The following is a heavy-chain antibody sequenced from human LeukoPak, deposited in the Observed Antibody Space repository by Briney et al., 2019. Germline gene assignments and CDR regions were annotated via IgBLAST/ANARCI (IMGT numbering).Heavy chain of an antibody. D-gene: IGHD3-22*01. CDR2: ITSRGEDT. CDR1: EFTFSIYA. J-gene: IGHJ4*02. V-gene: IGHV3-23*01. CDR3: TRDRPNYYGSDGHYYRQNGDY. Sequence: GGSLRLSCAASEFTFSIYAVSWVRQAPGKGLEWVSSITSRGEDTWYAGSVKGRFTISRDNSKNTLYLQMNSLRAEDTAVYYCTRDRPNYYGSDGHYYRQNGDYWGQGTLVTVSS.